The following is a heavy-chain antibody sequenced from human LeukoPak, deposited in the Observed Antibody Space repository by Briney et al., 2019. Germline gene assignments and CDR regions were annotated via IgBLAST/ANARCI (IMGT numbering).Heavy chain of an antibody. V-gene: IGHV3-48*01. CDR1: GFSFNSYS. Sequence: GGSLRLSCAASGFSFNSYSMNWVRQAPGKGLEWLSYISGSGNTIFYADSVKGRFTISRDNAKNSLYLEMNSLRAEDTAVYFCARTHYFDYWGQGTLVTVSS. CDR2: ISGSGNTI. CDR3: ARTHYFDY. J-gene: IGHJ4*02.